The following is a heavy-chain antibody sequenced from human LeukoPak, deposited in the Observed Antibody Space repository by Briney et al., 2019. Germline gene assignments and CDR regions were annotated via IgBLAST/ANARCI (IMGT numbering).Heavy chain of an antibody. J-gene: IGHJ5*02. Sequence: SQTLSLTCTVSGGSISSGSYYWSWIWQPAGKGLEWIGRIYTSGSTNYNPSLKSRVTISVDTSKNQFSLKLSSVTAADTAVYYCARLDYYHISGYELFDPWGQGTLVTVSS. CDR2: IYTSGST. CDR3: ARLDYYHISGYELFDP. V-gene: IGHV4-61*02. CDR1: GGSISSGSYY. D-gene: IGHD3-22*01.